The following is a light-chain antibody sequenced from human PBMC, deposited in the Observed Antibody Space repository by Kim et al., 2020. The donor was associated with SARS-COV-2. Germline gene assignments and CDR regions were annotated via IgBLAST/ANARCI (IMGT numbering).Light chain of an antibody. CDR2: ENT. CDR3: QSYDASLGGSM. Sequence: QTVAIRGTGSTANIGAGYDVHWYQQLPASAPKLHIYENTNRPSGVPDRFSSSKSGSSASLAITGLQADDEAEYYCQSYDASLGGSMFGGGTQLTVL. J-gene: IGLJ3*02. CDR1: TANIGAGYD. V-gene: IGLV1-40*01.